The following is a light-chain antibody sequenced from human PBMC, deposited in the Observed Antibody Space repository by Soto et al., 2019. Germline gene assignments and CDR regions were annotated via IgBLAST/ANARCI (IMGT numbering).Light chain of an antibody. Sequence: EIVLTQSPGTLSLSPGERATLSCRASQYVRSNYVAWYQQKRGQTPRLLIYITSSRVPGIPERFSGSGSGTDFTLTISRLEPEEFAVYFCLQYGDSPWTFGQGTKVEMK. CDR1: QYVRSNY. V-gene: IGKV3-20*01. CDR2: ITS. J-gene: IGKJ1*01. CDR3: LQYGDSPWT.